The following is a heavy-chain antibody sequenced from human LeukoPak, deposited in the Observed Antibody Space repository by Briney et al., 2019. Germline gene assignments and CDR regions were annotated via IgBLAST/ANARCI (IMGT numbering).Heavy chain of an antibody. CDR2: TYSGGST. D-gene: IGHD1-26*01. CDR1: GFTVSSTY. V-gene: IGHV3-66*01. Sequence: GSLRLSCLASGFTVSSTYMSWVRQAPGKGLEWVSVTYSGGSTYYADSVKGRCTISRDNSKNTLYLQMNSLRGEDTAVYYCASGIRAFDNWGQEPWSPSPQ. J-gene: IGHJ4*01. CDR3: ASGIRAFDN.